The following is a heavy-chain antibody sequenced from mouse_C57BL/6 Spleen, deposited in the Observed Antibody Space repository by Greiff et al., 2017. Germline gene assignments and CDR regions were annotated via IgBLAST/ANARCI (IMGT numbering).Heavy chain of an antibody. CDR2: ISSGGDYI. D-gene: IGHD1-1*01. V-gene: IGHV5-9-1*02. CDR3: TRDYYGSSPWYFDV. CDR1: GFTFSSYA. Sequence: EVKVVESGEGLVKPGGSLKLSCAASGFTFSSYAMSWVRQTPEKRLEWVAYISSGGDYIYYADTVKGRFTISRDNARNTLYMQMSSLKSEDTAMYYCTRDYYGSSPWYFDVWGTGTTVTVSS. J-gene: IGHJ1*03.